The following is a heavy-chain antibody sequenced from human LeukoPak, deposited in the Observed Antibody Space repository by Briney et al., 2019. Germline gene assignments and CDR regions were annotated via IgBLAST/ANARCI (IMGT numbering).Heavy chain of an antibody. V-gene: IGHV3-48*03. CDR1: GFTFSSYE. CDR2: ISRSGDAI. D-gene: IGHD6-19*01. CDR3: ARGVLYSNGWYMRGYFDY. J-gene: IGHJ4*02. Sequence: GGSLRLSCAASGFTFSSYEMNWVRQAPGEGLEWVSYISRSGDAIYYADSGEGRFTISRVDAQNSLYLQMNSLRAEDTAVYYCARGVLYSNGWYMRGYFDYWGQGTLVTVSS.